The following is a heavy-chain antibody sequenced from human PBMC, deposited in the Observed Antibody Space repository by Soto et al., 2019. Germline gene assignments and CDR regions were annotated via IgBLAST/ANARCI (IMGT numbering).Heavy chain of an antibody. D-gene: IGHD5-18*01. CDR2: IGGYKGNT. V-gene: IGHV1-18*01. J-gene: IGHJ4*02. Sequence: QVQLVQSGAEVREPGASVKVSCKASGYTFTNYGVSWVRQAPGQGLEWMGWIGGYKGNTNYAQKLQGRVTLTTDTSTSTAYMELRSLRSDDTAVYYCALQTLDTGMPSGYWGQGTLVTVSS. CDR1: GYTFTNYG. CDR3: ALQTLDTGMPSGY.